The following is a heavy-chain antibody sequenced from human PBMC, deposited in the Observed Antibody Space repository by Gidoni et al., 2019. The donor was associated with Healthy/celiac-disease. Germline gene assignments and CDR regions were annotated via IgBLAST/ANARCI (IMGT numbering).Heavy chain of an antibody. Sequence: QVQLQQWGAGLFKPSETLSLTCAVYGGSFSGYYWSWIRQPPWKGLEWIGEIKHSGSSNYNPSLKGRVTIAVETSKNQFSLKLSSVTAADTAVYYCARIDCSSTSCTQCWFDPWGQGTLVTVSS. D-gene: IGHD2-2*01. CDR1: GGSFSGYY. V-gene: IGHV4-34*01. CDR2: IKHSGSS. CDR3: ARIDCSSTSCTQCWFDP. J-gene: IGHJ5*02.